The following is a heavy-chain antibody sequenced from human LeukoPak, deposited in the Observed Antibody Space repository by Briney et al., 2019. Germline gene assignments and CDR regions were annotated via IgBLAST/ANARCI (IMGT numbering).Heavy chain of an antibody. CDR1: GFTFSSYG. CDR2: IWYDGSNK. V-gene: IGHV3-33*01. CDR3: AREIYDSSAPGFDP. J-gene: IGHJ5*02. D-gene: IGHD3-22*01. Sequence: PGRSLRLSCAASGFTFSSYGMHWVRQAPGKGLEWVAVIWYDGSNKYYADSVKGRFTISRDNSKNTLYLQMNSLRAEDTAVYYCAREIYDSSAPGFDPWGQGTLVTVSS.